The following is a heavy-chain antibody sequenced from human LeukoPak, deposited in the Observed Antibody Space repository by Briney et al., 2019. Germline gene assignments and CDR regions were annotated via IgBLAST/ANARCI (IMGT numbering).Heavy chain of an antibody. Sequence: ASVKVSCKTSGYTFNDYYMHWVRQAPGQGLEWIGWINPKSGDTNYAQHFQGRVTMTRDTSTNTGYLDLSRLKSDDTDVYHCARGGGTNFGVITDWGQGALVTVSS. D-gene: IGHD3-3*01. V-gene: IGHV1-2*02. J-gene: IGHJ4*02. CDR3: ARGGGTNFGVITD. CDR2: INPKSGDT. CDR1: GYTFNDYY.